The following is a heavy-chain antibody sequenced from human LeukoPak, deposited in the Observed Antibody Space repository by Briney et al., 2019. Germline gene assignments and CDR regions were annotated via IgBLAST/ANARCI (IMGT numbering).Heavy chain of an antibody. CDR1: GFTFRTYG. J-gene: IGHJ4*02. CDR2: ISGTGETT. V-gene: IGHV3-23*01. Sequence: GGSLRLSCVGTGFTFRTYGMTWVRQAPGKGLEWVSLISGTGETTFYADSVKGRFTISRDNSKNTLYLQMNSLRAEDTAVYYCAKDSTHYRVWDDYDSAGLTYWGQGTLVTVSS. CDR3: AKDSTHYRVWDDYDSAGLTY. D-gene: IGHD3-22*01.